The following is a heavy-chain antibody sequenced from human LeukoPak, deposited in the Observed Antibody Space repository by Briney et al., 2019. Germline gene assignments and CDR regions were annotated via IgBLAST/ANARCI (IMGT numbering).Heavy chain of an antibody. J-gene: IGHJ5*02. D-gene: IGHD2-2*01. CDR3: ARGQVPAARGYNWFDP. CDR2: INARGDT. CDR1: GWSFNDYY. V-gene: IGHV4-34*01. Sequence: PSETLSLTCAVYGWSFNDYYWNWIRQPPGKGLEWIGEINARGDTSYNPSLTSGVTISVDTPKKKFSLRLTSMIPADTPLYFCARGQVPAARGYNWFDPWGQGTLVTVSS.